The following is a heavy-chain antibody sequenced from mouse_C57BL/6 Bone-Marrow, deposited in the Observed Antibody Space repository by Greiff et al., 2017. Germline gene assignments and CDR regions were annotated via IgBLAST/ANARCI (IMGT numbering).Heavy chain of an antibody. J-gene: IGHJ2*01. CDR1: GYTFTSYR. V-gene: IGHV1-52*01. CDR3: ATTVPTTYYFDY. CDR2: IDPSDSEN. D-gene: IGHD1-1*01. Sequence: QVQLQQPGAELVRPGSSVKLSCKASGYTFTSYRMHWVKQRPIQGLEWIGNIDPSDSENHYNQKFKDKATLTVDKSASTAYRLLSYLTSEDSAVYYCATTVPTTYYFDYWGQGTTLTVSS.